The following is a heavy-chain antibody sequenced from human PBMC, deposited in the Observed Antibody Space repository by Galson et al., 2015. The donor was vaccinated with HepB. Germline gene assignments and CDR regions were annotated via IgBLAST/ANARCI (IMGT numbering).Heavy chain of an antibody. V-gene: IGHV3-30*18. CDR1: GFIFGSYG. CDR2: ISYDGSNK. J-gene: IGHJ4*02. D-gene: IGHD3-10*01. Sequence: SLRLSCAASGFIFGSYGMDWVGQAPGKGLEGVAVISYDGSNKYYADSVKGRFTISRDNSKNTLYLQMNSLRAEDTAVYYCAKDAEWFGELLSNPDYWGQGTLVTVSS. CDR3: AKDAEWFGELLSNPDY.